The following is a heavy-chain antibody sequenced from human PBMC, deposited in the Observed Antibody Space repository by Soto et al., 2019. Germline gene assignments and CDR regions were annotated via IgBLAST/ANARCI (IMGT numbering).Heavy chain of an antibody. D-gene: IGHD6-19*01. CDR3: AGGTGWLIDY. V-gene: IGHV3-7*04. CDR2: IKQDGSEK. Sequence: EVQLMESGGGLVQPGGSLRLSCAGSGFTFSSYWMNWVPQAPGKGLEWVANIKQDGSEKYYVDSVKGRFSISRDNAQNSMYLQMNSLRAEDTAVYYCAGGTGWLIDYWGQGTLVTVSS. J-gene: IGHJ4*02. CDR1: GFTFSSYW.